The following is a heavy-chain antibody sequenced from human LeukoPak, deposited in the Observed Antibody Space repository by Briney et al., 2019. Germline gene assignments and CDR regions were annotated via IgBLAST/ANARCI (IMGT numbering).Heavy chain of an antibody. D-gene: IGHD6-13*01. CDR3: ARDPAALTLGY. V-gene: IGHV1-69*04. J-gene: IGHJ4*02. CDR2: IIPILGIA. Sequence: ASVKVSCKASGYTFTSYGISWVRQAPGQGLEWMGRIIPILGIANYAQKFQGRVTITADKSTSTAYMELSSLRSEDTAVYYCARDPAALTLGYWGQGTLVTVSS. CDR1: GYTFTSYG.